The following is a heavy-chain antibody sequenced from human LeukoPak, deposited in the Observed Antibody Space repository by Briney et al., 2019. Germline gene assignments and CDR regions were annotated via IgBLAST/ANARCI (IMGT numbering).Heavy chain of an antibody. V-gene: IGHV3-23*01. CDR3: AGDRNSDWYSPLDY. J-gene: IGHJ4*02. D-gene: IGHD6-19*01. CDR1: GFTFTKCA. Sequence: GGSLRLSCVASGFTFTKCAMSWIRQAPGKGLEWVAIITATGDTAYYADSVKGRFTISRDNSRNTAYMQMDSLRAEDTAIYYCAGDRNSDWYSPLDYWGQGSQVTVSP. CDR2: ITATGDTA.